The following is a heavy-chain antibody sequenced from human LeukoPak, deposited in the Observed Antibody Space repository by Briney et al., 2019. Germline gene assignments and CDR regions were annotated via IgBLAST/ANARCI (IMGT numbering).Heavy chain of an antibody. CDR2: IYYSGSTYYSGST. V-gene: IGHV4-61*01. CDR1: GGSISSSNW. CDR3: ARDVGATPGYFDY. D-gene: IGHD1-26*01. J-gene: IGHJ4*02. Sequence: PSETLSLTCAVSGGSISSSNWWSWIRQPPGKGLEWIGYIYYSGSTYYSGSTNYNPSLKSRVTISVDTSKNQFSLKLSSVTAADTAVYYCARDVGATPGYFDYWGQGTLVTVSS.